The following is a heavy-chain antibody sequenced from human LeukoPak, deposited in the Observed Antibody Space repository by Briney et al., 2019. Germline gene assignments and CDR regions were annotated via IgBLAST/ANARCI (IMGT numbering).Heavy chain of an antibody. CDR2: IYYSGST. J-gene: IGHJ4*02. V-gene: IGHV4-59*01. Sequence: SETLSLTCTVSGGSISSYYWSWIRQPPGKGLEWIGYIYYSGSTNYNPSLKSRVTISVDTSKNQFSLKLSSVTAADTAVYYCARVTGTTRAPDYWGQGTLVTVSS. CDR3: ARVTGTTRAPDY. CDR1: GGSISSYY. D-gene: IGHD1-7*01.